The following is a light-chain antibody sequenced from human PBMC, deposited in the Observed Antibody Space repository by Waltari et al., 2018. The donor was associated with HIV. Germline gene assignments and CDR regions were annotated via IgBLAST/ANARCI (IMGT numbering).Light chain of an antibody. J-gene: IGKJ2*01. Sequence: EIVLTQSPGTLSLSPGERATLSCRASQSVSSSYLAWYQQKPGQAPRLLIYGASSRATGIPDRFSGSGSGTDLTLTISRLEPEDFAVYYCQQYGSSYVFGQGTKLEIK. CDR1: QSVSSSY. V-gene: IGKV3-20*01. CDR3: QQYGSSYV. CDR2: GAS.